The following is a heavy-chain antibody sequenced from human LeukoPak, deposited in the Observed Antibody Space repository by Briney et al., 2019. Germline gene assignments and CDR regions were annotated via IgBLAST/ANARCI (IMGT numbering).Heavy chain of an antibody. J-gene: IGHJ6*02. D-gene: IGHD2-2*01. CDR1: GFTFSSYA. CDR2: ISGSGGST. Sequence: GGSLRLSCAASGFTFSSYAMSWVRQAPGKGLEWVSAISGSGGSTYYADSVKGRFTISRDNSKNTLYLQMNSLRPEDTALYYCAKGMEWVVVRAALYVWGQGTTVSVS. V-gene: IGHV3-23*01. CDR3: AKGMEWVVVRAALYV.